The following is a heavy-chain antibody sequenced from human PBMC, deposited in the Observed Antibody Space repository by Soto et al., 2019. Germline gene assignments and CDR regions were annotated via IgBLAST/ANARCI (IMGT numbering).Heavy chain of an antibody. CDR2: TRNKANSYTT. CDR1: GFTFSDHY. V-gene: IGHV3-72*01. Sequence: EVQLVESGGGLVQPGGSLRLSCAASGFTFSDHYMDWVRQAPGKGLEWVGRTRNKANSYTTEYAASVKGRFTISRDDSKNSLYLQMTSLKTEDTDVYYCARDSSGSLRYWGQGTLVTVSS. J-gene: IGHJ4*02. D-gene: IGHD1-26*01. CDR3: ARDSSGSLRY.